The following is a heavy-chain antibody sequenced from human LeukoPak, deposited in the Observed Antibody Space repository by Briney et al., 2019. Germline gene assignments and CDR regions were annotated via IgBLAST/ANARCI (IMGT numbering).Heavy chain of an antibody. CDR3: ALLLPPLGNVDY. D-gene: IGHD1-26*01. Sequence: ASVKVSCKPSGYPFTRYYIQWVPQALGQGLEWMGWINPKSGDTNYAPMFQGRVTMTKDTSNNTAYMELSRLRSDDTAVYYCALLLPPLGNVDYWGQGTLVTVSS. CDR2: INPKSGDT. J-gene: IGHJ4*02. V-gene: IGHV1-2*02. CDR1: GYPFTRYY.